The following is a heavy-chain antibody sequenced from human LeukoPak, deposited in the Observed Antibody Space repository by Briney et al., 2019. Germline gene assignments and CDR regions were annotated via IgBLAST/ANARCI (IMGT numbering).Heavy chain of an antibody. CDR2: ISYDGTNK. CDR3: ARAHLSSASTDYMTV. CDR1: GFTFNSYG. Sequence: GGSLRLSCAASGFTFNSYGTHWVRQVPGKGLEWVAIISYDGTNKYYADSVKGRFTISRDSSKNTLYLRMNSLRPEDTAVYYCARAHLSSASTDYMTVWGKGTTVTVSS. D-gene: IGHD6-6*01. J-gene: IGHJ6*03. V-gene: IGHV3-30*03.